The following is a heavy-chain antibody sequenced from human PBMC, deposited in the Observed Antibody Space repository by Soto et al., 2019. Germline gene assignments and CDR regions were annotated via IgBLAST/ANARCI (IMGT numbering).Heavy chain of an antibody. CDR2: IYSGGST. D-gene: IGHD6-19*01. CDR1: GFTVSSNY. J-gene: IGHJ6*02. CDR3: ARDGITAVAGGDYYYDCMDV. Sequence: EVQLVESGGGLVQPGGSLRLSCAASGFTVSSNYMSWVRQAPGKGLEWVSVIYSGGSTYYEDSVKGRFTISRDNSKNTLYLQMNSLRAEDTAVYYCARDGITAVAGGDYYYDCMDVWGQGTTVTVSS. V-gene: IGHV3-66*01.